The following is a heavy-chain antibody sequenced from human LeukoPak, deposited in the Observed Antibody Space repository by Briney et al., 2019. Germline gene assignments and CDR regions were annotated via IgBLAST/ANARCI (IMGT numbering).Heavy chain of an antibody. Sequence: ASVKVSCKASGYTFTGYYMHWVRQAPGQGLEWMGWINPNSGGTNYAQKFQGRVTMTRDTSISTAYMELSRLRSDGTAVYYCARLTTATGYFDYWGQGTLVTVSS. CDR2: INPNSGGT. CDR3: ARLTTATGYFDY. D-gene: IGHD4-17*01. CDR1: GYTFTGYY. V-gene: IGHV1-2*02. J-gene: IGHJ4*02.